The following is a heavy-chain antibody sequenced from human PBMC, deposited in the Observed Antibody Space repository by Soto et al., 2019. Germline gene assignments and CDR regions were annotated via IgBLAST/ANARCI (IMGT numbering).Heavy chain of an antibody. CDR2: ISANGQGI. V-gene: IGHV3-23*01. J-gene: IGHJ4*02. D-gene: IGHD1-7*01. CDR3: AKDRNYPRDQFHY. Sequence: PGVSLRLSCAASGFTFSTYALSWVRQAPGKGLEWVSAISANGQGIYYADSVRGRFTISRDNSKNTIFLHMDSLRAEDTAVYYCAKDRNYPRDQFHYWGQGTLVTVPQ. CDR1: GFTFSTYA.